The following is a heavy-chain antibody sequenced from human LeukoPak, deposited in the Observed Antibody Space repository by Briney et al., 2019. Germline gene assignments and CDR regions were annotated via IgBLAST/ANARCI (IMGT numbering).Heavy chain of an antibody. CDR1: GYTFTGYY. J-gene: IGHJ4*02. V-gene: IGHV1-2*04. CDR3: ARESDSSSWYDY. D-gene: IGHD6-13*01. Sequence: ASVKVSCTSSGYTFTGYYIHWVRQAPGQGLEWMGWINPNSSGTNYAQKFQGWVTITRDTAISTAYMELSRLRADEMAVYYCARESDSSSWYDYWGQGTLVSVSS. CDR2: INPNSSGT.